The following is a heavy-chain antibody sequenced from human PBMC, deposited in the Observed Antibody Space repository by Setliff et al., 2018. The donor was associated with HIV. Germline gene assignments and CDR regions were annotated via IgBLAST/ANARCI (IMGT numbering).Heavy chain of an antibody. CDR3: ARVDMGYYYDSSGYSHFDH. CDR1: GYSFPTYW. D-gene: IGHD3-22*01. Sequence: GESLKISCKGSGYSFPTYWIAWVRQMPGKGLEWLGVIYPDESDSRYSPSFRGQVTISADKSINTAYLQWSSLKASDTAMYYCARVDMGYYYDSSGYSHFDHWGQGTLVTVSS. J-gene: IGHJ4*02. CDR2: IYPDESDS. V-gene: IGHV5-51*01.